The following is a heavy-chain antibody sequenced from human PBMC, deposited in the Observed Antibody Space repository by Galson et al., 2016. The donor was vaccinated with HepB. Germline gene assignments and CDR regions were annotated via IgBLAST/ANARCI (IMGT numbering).Heavy chain of an antibody. CDR2: ISYDGNNK. CDR3: ARGTEGLDWFDP. Sequence: SLRLSCAASGFTFSNFSMHWVRQPPGKGLEWVGIISYDGNNKYYGDSVKGRFTISRDNSKNTLYLQMNTLRAEDTAVYYCARGTEGLDWFDPWGQGTLVTVSS. CDR1: GFTFSNFS. J-gene: IGHJ5*02. V-gene: IGHV3-30*04. D-gene: IGHD5-12*01.